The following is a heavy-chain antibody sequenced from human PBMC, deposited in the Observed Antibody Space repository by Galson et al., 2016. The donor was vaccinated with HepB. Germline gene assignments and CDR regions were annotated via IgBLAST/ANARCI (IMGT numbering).Heavy chain of an antibody. D-gene: IGHD6-19*01. Sequence: SLRLSCAASRFTFKTYAMHWVRQAPGKGLDWVAVIWHDGSKKYFADSTKGRFTVSRDDSKNTLYLQMNSLSVEDTAVYYCARGDPWYSSGWGPDYWGQGTLVTVSS. CDR3: ARGDPWYSSGWGPDY. CDR1: RFTFKTYA. CDR2: IWHDGSKK. V-gene: IGHV3-33*01. J-gene: IGHJ4*02.